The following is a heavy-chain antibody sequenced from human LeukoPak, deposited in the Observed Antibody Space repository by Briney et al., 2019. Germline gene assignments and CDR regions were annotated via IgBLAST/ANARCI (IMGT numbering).Heavy chain of an antibody. D-gene: IGHD3-9*01. Sequence: SGGSLRLSCAASGFTFCNAWMSWVRQAPGKGLECFGRLKSKTDGGTPDYAAPVKGRFTISRDDSKNTLYLQMNSLKTEDTAVYYCCLRYFAWLLGWVDYWGQGTLVTVSS. J-gene: IGHJ4*02. CDR2: LKSKTDGGTP. V-gene: IGHV3-15*01. CDR3: CLRYFAWLLGWVDY. CDR1: GFTFCNAW.